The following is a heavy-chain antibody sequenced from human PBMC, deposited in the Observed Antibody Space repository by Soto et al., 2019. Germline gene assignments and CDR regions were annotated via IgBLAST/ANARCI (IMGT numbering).Heavy chain of an antibody. Sequence: EQVLESGGGLVQPGGSLRLSCEASGFMFNHYAMAWVRQTPGKGLEWVSVISGSTGTTYYADSVKGRFTISRDNSKNTVYLQMNSLRVEDPALYSCAKVIVLGASTLEYWGPGTRVTVSS. V-gene: IGHV3-23*01. D-gene: IGHD6-6*01. CDR3: AKVIVLGASTLEY. CDR2: ISGSTGTT. CDR1: GFMFNHYA. J-gene: IGHJ4*02.